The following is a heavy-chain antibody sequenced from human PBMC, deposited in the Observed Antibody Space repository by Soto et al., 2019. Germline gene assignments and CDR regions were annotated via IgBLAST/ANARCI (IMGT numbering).Heavy chain of an antibody. CDR3: ATGWNYGRSTFDI. D-gene: IGHD1-7*01. V-gene: IGHV3-15*01. CDR2: IKTEVDGGTI. CDR1: GFTFTNAW. Sequence: EVQLVESGGGFVKPGGSLRLSCAASGFTFTNAWMNWVRQAPGKGLECVGRIKTEVDGGTIDYGVPVKGRFIISRDDSQTTLFLEMNSLTTEDAGVYYCATGWNYGRSTFDIWGQGTIVTVSS. J-gene: IGHJ3*02.